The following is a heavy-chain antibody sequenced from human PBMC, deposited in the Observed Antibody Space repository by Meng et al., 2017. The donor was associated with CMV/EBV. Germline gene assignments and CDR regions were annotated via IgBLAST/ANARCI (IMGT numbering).Heavy chain of an antibody. V-gene: IGHV1-2*02. CDR3: AREDVVAGTVAFDI. J-gene: IGHJ3*02. Sequence: ASVKVSCKASGYTFTGYYMHWVRQAPGQGFEWMGWINPNSGGTNYAQKFQGRVTMTRDTSISTAYMELSRLRSDDTAVYYCAREDVVAGTVAFDIWGQGTMVTVSS. CDR2: INPNSGGT. D-gene: IGHD6-19*01. CDR1: GYTFTGYY.